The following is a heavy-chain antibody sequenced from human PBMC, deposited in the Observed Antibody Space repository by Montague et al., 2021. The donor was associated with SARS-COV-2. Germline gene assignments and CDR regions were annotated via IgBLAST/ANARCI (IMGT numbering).Heavy chain of an antibody. CDR2: IYSSGTT. CDR1: GDSMSRGRYY. D-gene: IGHD5-24*01. J-gene: IGHJ4*02. Sequence: TLSLTCTVSGDSMSRGRYYWTWIRQPAGKRLEWIGRIYSSGTTNYNPSLKSRVTLLVDTSKNQFSLKLNSVTAADTAVYFCARDHEMASQPRYFDAWGQGTLVTVSS. V-gene: IGHV4-61*02. CDR3: ARDHEMASQPRYFDA.